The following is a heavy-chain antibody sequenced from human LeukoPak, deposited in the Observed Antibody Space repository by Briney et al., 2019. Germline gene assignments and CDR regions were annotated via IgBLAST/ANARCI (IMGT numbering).Heavy chain of an antibody. CDR3: ARVFRGVRAAAGTFDY. V-gene: IGHV4-30-2*01. CDR1: GGSISSGGYS. J-gene: IGHJ4*02. CDR2: IYHSGST. Sequence: PSETLSLTCAVSGGSISSGGYSWSWIRQPPGKGLEWIGYIYHSGSTNYNPSLKSRVTISVDTSKNQFSLKLSSVTAADTAVYYCARVFRGVRAAAGTFDYWGQGTLVTVSS. D-gene: IGHD6-13*01.